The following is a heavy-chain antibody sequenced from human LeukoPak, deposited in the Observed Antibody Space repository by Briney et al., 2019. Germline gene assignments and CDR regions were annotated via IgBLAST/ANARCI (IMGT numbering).Heavy chain of an antibody. Sequence: SETLSLTCTVSGGSISSGGYYWSWIRQHPGKGLEWIGYIYYSGSTYYNPSLKSRVTISVDTSKNQFSLKLSSVTAADTAVYYCARDRYVNYYGMDAWGKGTTVTVSS. J-gene: IGHJ6*04. CDR1: GGSISSGGYY. V-gene: IGHV4-31*03. CDR2: IYYSGST. CDR3: ARDRYVNYYGMDA. D-gene: IGHD3-16*01.